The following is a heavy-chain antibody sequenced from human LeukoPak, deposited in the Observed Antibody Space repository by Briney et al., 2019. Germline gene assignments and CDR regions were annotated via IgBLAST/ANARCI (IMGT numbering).Heavy chain of an antibody. J-gene: IGHJ4*02. D-gene: IGHD2-15*01. CDR2: IKQDGSEK. Sequence: PGGSLRLSCAASGFTFSDYYTSWIRQAPGKGLEWVANIKQDGSEKYYVDSVKGRFTISRDNAKNSLYLQMNSLRAEDTAVYYCARDTCSGGSCYFDYWGQGTLVTVSS. CDR1: GFTFSDYY. CDR3: ARDTCSGGSCYFDY. V-gene: IGHV3-7*01.